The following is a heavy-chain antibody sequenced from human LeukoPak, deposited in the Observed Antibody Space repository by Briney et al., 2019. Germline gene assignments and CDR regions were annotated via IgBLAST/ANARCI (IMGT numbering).Heavy chain of an antibody. V-gene: IGHV3-48*03. CDR2: ISSSGSTI. CDR3: ARDQPRAGVLATVRRSFTTLAY. D-gene: IGHD5-12*01. CDR1: GFTFSSYE. J-gene: IGHJ4*02. Sequence: GGSLRLSCAASGFTFSSYEMNWVRQAPGKGLEWVSYISSSGSTIYYADSVKGRFTISRDNAKNSLYLQMNSLRAEDTALYYCARDQPRAGVLATVRRSFTTLAYWGLGTLVTVSS.